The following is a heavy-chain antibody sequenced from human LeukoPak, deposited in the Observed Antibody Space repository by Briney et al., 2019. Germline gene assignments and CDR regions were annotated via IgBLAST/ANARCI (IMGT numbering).Heavy chain of an antibody. CDR1: GFTVSSNY. CDR2: ISGSGGST. CDR3: AKDLEPHY. Sequence: GGSLRLSCAASGFTVSSNYMSWVRQAPGKGLEWVSGISGSGGSTYYADSVRGRFTISRDNSKNTLSLQMNSLRVEDAAVYYCAKDLEPHYWGQGTLVTVSS. J-gene: IGHJ4*02. D-gene: IGHD1-1*01. V-gene: IGHV3-23*01.